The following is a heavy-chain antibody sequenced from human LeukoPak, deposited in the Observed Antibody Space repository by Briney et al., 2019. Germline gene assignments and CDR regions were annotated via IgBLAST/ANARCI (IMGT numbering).Heavy chain of an antibody. CDR1: GGSISSYY. CDR3: ARDRFIGGLAIDI. V-gene: IGHV4-59*01. D-gene: IGHD3-16*01. CDR2: IYYSGST. Sequence: SETLSLTCTGSGGSISSYYWSWIRQPPGKGLEWIGYIYYSGSTNYNPSLKSRVTISVDTSKNQFSLKLSSVTAADTAVYYCARDRFIGGLAIDIWGQGTMVTVSS. J-gene: IGHJ3*02.